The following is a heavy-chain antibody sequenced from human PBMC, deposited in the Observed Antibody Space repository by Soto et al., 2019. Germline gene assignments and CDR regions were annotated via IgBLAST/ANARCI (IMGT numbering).Heavy chain of an antibody. CDR1: GGTFSPYT. D-gene: IGHD3-10*01. CDR3: ARDWESTVSTWSFGAF. V-gene: IGHV1-69*08. Sequence: QVQLVQSGAEVKKPGSSVKFSCKASGGTFSPYTVNWVRQAPGQGLEWMGRIIPFLGVTNYAQKFQARVTLTADTSTTTAYMELSGLRFEDTAVYYCARDWESTVSTWSFGAFWGRGTLVTVSS. CDR2: IIPFLGVT. J-gene: IGHJ4*02.